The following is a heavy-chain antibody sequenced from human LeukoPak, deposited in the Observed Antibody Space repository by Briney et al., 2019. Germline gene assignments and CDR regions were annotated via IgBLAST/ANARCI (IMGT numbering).Heavy chain of an antibody. J-gene: IGHJ4*02. V-gene: IGHV4-30-2*01. CDR3: ARATYGDYYFDY. Sequence: TLSLTCAVSGGSISSGGYSWSWIRQPPGKGLEWIGYIYHSGSTYYNPSLKSRVTILVDRSKNQFSLKLSSVTAADTAVYYCARATYGDYYFDYWGQGTLVTVSS. CDR2: IYHSGST. D-gene: IGHD4-17*01. CDR1: GGSISSGGYS.